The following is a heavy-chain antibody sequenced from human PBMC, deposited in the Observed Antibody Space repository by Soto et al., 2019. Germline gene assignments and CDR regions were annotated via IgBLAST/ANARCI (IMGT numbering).Heavy chain of an antibody. J-gene: IGHJ2*01. CDR1: GFIFSDQY. V-gene: IGHV3-72*01. CDR3: ARDLGGAPYVDL. CDR2: TRNKARSYTT. D-gene: IGHD3-16*01. Sequence: EMQLVESGGRLVQPGGSVRLSCAASGFIFSDQYMDWVRQAPGKGLEWVGRTRNKARSYTTEYAASVKGRFTISRDDSKNSLYLQMNCLKTEDTAVYYCARDLGGAPYVDLWGRGTLVTVSS.